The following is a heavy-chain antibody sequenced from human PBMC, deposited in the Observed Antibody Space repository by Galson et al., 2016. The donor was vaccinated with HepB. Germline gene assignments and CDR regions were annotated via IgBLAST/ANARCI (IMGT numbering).Heavy chain of an antibody. CDR3: AATSERLDWFAP. CDR2: ISAYNGST. V-gene: IGHV1-18*01. D-gene: IGHD1-1*01. Sequence: SVKVSCKASGFTYSTYGITWVRQAPGQGLEWMGWISAYNGSTVYAQNLQGRLTLTTETSTKTAYMELRSLKSDDAAVYYCAATSERLDWFAPWGQGTLVTVSS. J-gene: IGHJ5*02. CDR1: GFTYSTYG.